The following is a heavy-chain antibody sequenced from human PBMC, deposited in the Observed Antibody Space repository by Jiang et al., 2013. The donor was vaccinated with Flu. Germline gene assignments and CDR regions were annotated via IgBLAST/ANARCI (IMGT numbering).Heavy chain of an antibody. CDR1: GYTFTNYA. CDR3: ARDRRACTGDTCYTDFDY. J-gene: IGHJ4*02. CDR2: INTNTGKP. D-gene: IGHD2-8*02. V-gene: IGHV7-4-1*02. Sequence: VQSGSELKKPGASVKLSCKASGYTFTNYAMSWVRQAPGQGLEWMGWINTNTGKPTFAQGFTGRFVFSLDTSVSTAYLQISSLEAEDTAVYYCARDRRACTGDTCYTDFDYVGQGTLVTVSS.